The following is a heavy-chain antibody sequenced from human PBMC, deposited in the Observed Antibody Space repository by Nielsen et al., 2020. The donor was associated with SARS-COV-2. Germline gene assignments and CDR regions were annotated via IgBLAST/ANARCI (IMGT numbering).Heavy chain of an antibody. V-gene: IGHV3-30*02. CDR2: IWYDGSNK. J-gene: IGHJ5*02. CDR1: GFTFSSYG. CDR3: AKDGGYSYGFVWFDP. Sequence: GESLKISCAASGFTFSSYGMHWVRQAPGKGLEWVAVIWYDGSNKYYADSVKGRFTISRDNSKNTLYLQMNSLRAEDTALYYCAKDGGYSYGFVWFDPWGQGTLVTVSS. D-gene: IGHD5-18*01.